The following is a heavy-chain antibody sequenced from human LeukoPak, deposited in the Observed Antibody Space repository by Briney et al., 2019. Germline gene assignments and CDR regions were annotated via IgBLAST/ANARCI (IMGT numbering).Heavy chain of an antibody. CDR2: ISYDGSNK. Sequence: GGSLRLSCAASGFTFSSYAMHWVRQAPGKGLEWVAVISYDGSNKYYADSVKGRFTISRDNSKNTLYLQMNSLRAEDTAVYYCARGVPYDSWSGPHYSDYWGQGTLVTVSS. CDR3: ARGVPYDSWSGPHYSDY. V-gene: IGHV3-30*04. CDR1: GFTFSSYA. J-gene: IGHJ4*02. D-gene: IGHD3-3*01.